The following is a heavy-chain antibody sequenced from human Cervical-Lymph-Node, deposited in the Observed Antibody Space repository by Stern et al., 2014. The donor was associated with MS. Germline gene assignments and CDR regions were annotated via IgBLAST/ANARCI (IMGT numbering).Heavy chain of an antibody. CDR1: GFTFTNDW. CDR3: VDKGANWFDP. CDR2: IKSDGSGT. D-gene: IGHD3/OR15-3a*01. J-gene: IGHJ5*02. Sequence: EDQLVESGGGLVQPGGSLRLSCTASGFTFTNDWMHWVRQAPGKGLVWVSRIKSDGSGTDYADSVKGRFTISRDNAKNTVYLQMNSLRAEDTAVYYCVDKGANWFDPRGQGTLVTVSS. V-gene: IGHV3-74*02.